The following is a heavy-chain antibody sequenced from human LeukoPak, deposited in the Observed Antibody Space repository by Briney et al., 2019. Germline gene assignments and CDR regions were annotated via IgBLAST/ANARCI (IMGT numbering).Heavy chain of an antibody. CDR2: IWYDGSNK. J-gene: IGHJ4*02. Sequence: PGRSLRLSCAASGFTFSSYVLHWVRQAPGKGLEWVALIWYDGSNKYYADSVKGRFTISRDNSKNTLYLQMNSLRAEDTAVYYCAGSYYNVFDYWGQGTLVTVSS. D-gene: IGHD3-10*01. V-gene: IGHV3-33*01. CDR1: GFTFSSYV. CDR3: AGSYYNVFDY.